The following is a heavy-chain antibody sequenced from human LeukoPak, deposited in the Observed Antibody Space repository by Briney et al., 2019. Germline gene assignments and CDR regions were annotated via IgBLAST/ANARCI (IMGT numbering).Heavy chain of an antibody. CDR3: ARDPYGSGSPAYYFDY. Sequence: ASVKVSCKTSGYTFDNYAINWVRQAPGQGLEWMGRINPNSGGTNYAQKFQGRVTMTRDTSISTAYMELSRLRSDDTAVYYCARDPYGSGSPAYYFDYWGQGTLVTVSS. J-gene: IGHJ4*02. CDR1: GYTFDNYA. V-gene: IGHV1-2*06. D-gene: IGHD3-10*01. CDR2: INPNSGGT.